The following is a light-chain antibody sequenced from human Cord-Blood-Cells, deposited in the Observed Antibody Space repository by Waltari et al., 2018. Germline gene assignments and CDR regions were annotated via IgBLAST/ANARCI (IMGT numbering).Light chain of an antibody. J-gene: IGKJ2*01. CDR1: QSVSSSY. V-gene: IGKV3-20*01. Sequence: EIVLTQSPGTLSLSPGERANLSCRASQSVSSSYFAWYQQKPGQAPRLLIYGASSRATGIPDRFSGSGSGTDFTLTISRLEPEDFAVYYCQQYGSSSYTFGQGTKLEIK. CDR3: QQYGSSSYT. CDR2: GAS.